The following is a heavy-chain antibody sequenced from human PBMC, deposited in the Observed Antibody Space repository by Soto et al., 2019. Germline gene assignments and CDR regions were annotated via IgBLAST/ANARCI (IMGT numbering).Heavy chain of an antibody. CDR1: GFTFSSYA. CDR2: ISGSGGST. Sequence: EVQLLESGGGLVQPGGSLRLSCAASGFTFSSYAMSWVRQAPGKGLEWVSAISGSGGSTYYPDSVKGRFTISRDNSKNALYLQMNSLRAEDTAVYYCAEEGDHSSGCANFDYWLQRTLVTVSS. J-gene: IGHJ4*02. CDR3: AEEGDHSSGCANFDY. V-gene: IGHV3-23*01. D-gene: IGHD6-19*01.